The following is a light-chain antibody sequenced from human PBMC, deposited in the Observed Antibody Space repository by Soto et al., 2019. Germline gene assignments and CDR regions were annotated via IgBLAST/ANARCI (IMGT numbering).Light chain of an antibody. J-gene: IGLJ2*01. CDR3: SSYSSSSALDVI. Sequence: QSALAQPASVSGSPGQSITISCAGTNRDVGGYNYVSWYQQYPGKAPKLIIYEVTYRPSGVSNRFSGSKSGNTASLTISGLQAEDEADYYCSSYSSSSALDVIFGGGT. V-gene: IGLV2-14*01. CDR1: NRDVGGYNY. CDR2: EVT.